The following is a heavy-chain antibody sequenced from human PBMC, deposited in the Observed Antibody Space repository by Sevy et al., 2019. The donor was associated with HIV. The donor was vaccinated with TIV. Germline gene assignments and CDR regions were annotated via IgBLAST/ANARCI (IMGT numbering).Heavy chain of an antibody. J-gene: IGHJ4*02. CDR1: GFTVSSNY. Sequence: GGSLRLSCAASGFTVSSNYMSWVRQAPGKGLEWVSVIYTGGSTYYADSVKGRFTISRDNSKNTLYLQMNSLRVEDTAVYYCARDRGSYRNYIDYWGQGTLVTVSS. V-gene: IGHV3-53*01. D-gene: IGHD3-10*01. CDR2: IYTGGST. CDR3: ARDRGSYRNYIDY.